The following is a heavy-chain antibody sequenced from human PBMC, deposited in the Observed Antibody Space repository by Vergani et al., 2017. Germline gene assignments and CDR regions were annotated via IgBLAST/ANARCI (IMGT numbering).Heavy chain of an antibody. Sequence: QVQLQQWGAGLLKPSETLSLTCAVYGGSFSGYYWSWIRQPPGKGLEWIGEINHSGSTNYNPSLKSRVTISVDTSKNQFYLKLSSVTAADTAVYYCAGFRYGSGKHSKYGMDVWGQGTTVTVSS. CDR2: INHSGST. D-gene: IGHD3-10*01. V-gene: IGHV4-34*01. J-gene: IGHJ6*02. CDR1: GGSFSGYY. CDR3: AGFRYGSGKHSKYGMDV.